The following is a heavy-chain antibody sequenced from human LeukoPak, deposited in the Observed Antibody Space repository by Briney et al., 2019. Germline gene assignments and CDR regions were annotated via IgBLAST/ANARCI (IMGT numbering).Heavy chain of an antibody. J-gene: IGHJ4*02. V-gene: IGHV4-34*01. CDR1: GGSFSGYY. D-gene: IGHD2-15*01. CDR2: INHSGST. Sequence: SETLSLTCAVYGGSFSGYYWSWIRQPPRQGLEWIGDINHSGSTNYNPSLKSRVTISVDTSKNQFSLKLSSVTAADTAVYYCARGLYCSGGSCYSGFDYWGQGTLVTVDS. CDR3: ARGLYCSGGSCYSGFDY.